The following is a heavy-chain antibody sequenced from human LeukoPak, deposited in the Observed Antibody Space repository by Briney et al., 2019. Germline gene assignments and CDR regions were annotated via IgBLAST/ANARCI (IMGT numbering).Heavy chain of an antibody. CDR2: ISSSGGRT. Sequence: GGSLRLSCAASGFTFSSYAMGWVRQAPGKGLEWVSTISSSGGRTYYADSVKGRFTISRDNSKNTLYLQMNSLRAEDTAVYYCAKGGYTSNLYYFDYWGQGTLVTVSS. J-gene: IGHJ4*02. D-gene: IGHD5-12*01. CDR3: AKGGYTSNLYYFDY. CDR1: GFTFSSYA. V-gene: IGHV3-23*01.